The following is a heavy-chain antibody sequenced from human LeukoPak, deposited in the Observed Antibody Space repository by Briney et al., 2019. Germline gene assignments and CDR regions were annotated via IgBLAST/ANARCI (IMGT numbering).Heavy chain of an antibody. D-gene: IGHD3-10*01. CDR2: INHSGST. CDR1: GPSFSGYY. J-gene: IGHJ6*04. V-gene: IGHV4-34*01. CDR3: ARVPNYYGSGSYYNPPYYYYYGRDV. Sequence: SETLSLTCAVYGPSFSGYYWSWIRQPPGKGLEWVGEINHSGSTNYNTSLKSRVTISVDTSKNQFSLKLSSVTAADTAVYYCARVPNYYGSGSYYNPPYYYYYGRDVWGKGTTVSVS.